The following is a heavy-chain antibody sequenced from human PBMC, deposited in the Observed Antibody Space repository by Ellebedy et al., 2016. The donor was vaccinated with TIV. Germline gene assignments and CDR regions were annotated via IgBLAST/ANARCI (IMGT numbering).Heavy chain of an antibody. D-gene: IGHD2-2*01. Sequence: AASVKVSCKASGYTFTSYGISWVRQAPGQGLEWMGWISAYNGNTNYAQKLQGRVTMTTDTSTSTAYMELRSLRSDDTAVYYCAQSSVVPAAMRGWFDPWGQGTLVTVSS. CDR1: GYTFTSYG. CDR3: AQSSVVPAAMRGWFDP. J-gene: IGHJ5*02. CDR2: ISAYNGNT. V-gene: IGHV1-18*04.